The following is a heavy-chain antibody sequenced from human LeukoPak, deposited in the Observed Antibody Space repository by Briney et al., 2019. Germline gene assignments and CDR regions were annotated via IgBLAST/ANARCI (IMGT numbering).Heavy chain of an antibody. CDR2: ISDDGSNK. V-gene: IGHV3-30-3*01. J-gene: IGHJ4*02. CDR3: ARDLLDCGGPNCSDY. D-gene: IGHD2-21*01. CDR1: GFTFDIYR. Sequence: GRSLRLSCAASGFTFDIYRMHWVHQAPGKGLEWVSLISDDGSNKYYSDSVKGRFTISRDNSKNTVFLQMDSLKTEDTAVYYCARDLLDCGGPNCSDYGGQGTLVIVSS.